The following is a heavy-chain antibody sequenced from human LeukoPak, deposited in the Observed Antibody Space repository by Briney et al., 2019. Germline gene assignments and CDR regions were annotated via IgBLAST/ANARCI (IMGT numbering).Heavy chain of an antibody. CDR2: IWYDGSNK. CDR1: GFTFSSYG. J-gene: IGHJ4*02. V-gene: IGHV3-33*01. Sequence: GGSLRLSCAASGFTFSSYGMHWVRQAPGKGLEWVAVIWYDGSNKYYADSVKGRFTISRDNSKNTLYLQMNSLRAEDTAVYYCARAGDSSGNGLDHWGQGTLVTVSS. D-gene: IGHD3-22*01. CDR3: ARAGDSSGNGLDH.